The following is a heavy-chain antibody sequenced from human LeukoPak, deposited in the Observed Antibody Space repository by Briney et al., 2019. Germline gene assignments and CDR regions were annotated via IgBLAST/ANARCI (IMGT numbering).Heavy chain of an antibody. D-gene: IGHD1-1*01. CDR1: GYTFTSYG. CDR3: ARGQYNRPHGYTAYDY. Sequence: ASVKVSCKAFGYTFTSYGISWVRQAPGQGLEWMGWISAYNGNTNYAQKLQGRVTMTTDTSTSTAYMELRSLRSDDTAVYYCARGQYNRPHGYTAYDYWGQGTLVTVSS. CDR2: ISAYNGNT. J-gene: IGHJ4*02. V-gene: IGHV1-18*01.